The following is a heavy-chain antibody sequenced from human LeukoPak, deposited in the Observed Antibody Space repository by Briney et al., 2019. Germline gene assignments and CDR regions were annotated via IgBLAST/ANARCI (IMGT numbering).Heavy chain of an antibody. Sequence: GGSLRLSCAASGFTFSSYAMSWVRQAPGKGLEWVSAISGSGGSTYYADSVKGRFTISRDNSKNTLYLQMNSLRAEDTAVYYCAKLPVYGGNPIWDAFDIRGQGTMVTVSS. CDR1: GFTFSSYA. J-gene: IGHJ3*02. CDR2: ISGSGGST. D-gene: IGHD4-23*01. CDR3: AKLPVYGGNPIWDAFDI. V-gene: IGHV3-23*01.